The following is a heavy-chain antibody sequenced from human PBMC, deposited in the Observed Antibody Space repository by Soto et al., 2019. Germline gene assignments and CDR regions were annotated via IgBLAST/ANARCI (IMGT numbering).Heavy chain of an antibody. CDR1: GFSLSTSGVG. V-gene: IGHV2-5*02. CDR3: AQYRYGAYDY. CDR2: IYWDDDK. J-gene: IGHJ4*02. D-gene: IGHD5-18*01. Sequence: QITLKESGPTLVKPTQTLTLTCTFSGFSLSTSGVGVGWIRQPPGKALEWLAPIYWDDDKGYSPSLKTRLAITKDASKSRVVLTMTNMDPVDTAAYCCAQYRYGAYDYGGQGTLVTVSS.